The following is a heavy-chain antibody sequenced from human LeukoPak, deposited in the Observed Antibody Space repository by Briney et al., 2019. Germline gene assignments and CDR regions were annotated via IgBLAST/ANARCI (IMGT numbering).Heavy chain of an antibody. CDR3: ARCTTGRTFGSLREITRSREIDY. D-gene: IGHD1-1*01. CDR2: IKQDGSEK. CDR1: GFTLSSYW. V-gene: IGHV3-7*01. Sequence: PGGSLRLSCAASGFTLSSYWMSWVRQAPGKGLEWVANIKQDGSEKYYVDSVKGRFTISRDNAKNSLYLQMNSLRVEDTAVYYCARCTTGRTFGSLREITRSREIDYWGQGTLVTVSS. J-gene: IGHJ4*02.